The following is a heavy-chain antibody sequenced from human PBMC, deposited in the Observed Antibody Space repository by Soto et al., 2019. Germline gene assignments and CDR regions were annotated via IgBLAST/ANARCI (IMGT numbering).Heavy chain of an antibody. J-gene: IGHJ4*02. V-gene: IGHV3-23*01. Sequence: EVQLLQSGGGLVQPGGSLRLSCAASGFTFRNYAMSWVRQAPGKGLEWVSTIGGNGYNTYYADSVKGRFTMSRDNSDNTLYLQMNSLRAEDTAIYYCAKRLGDSNAFDYWGQGTLVTVSS. D-gene: IGHD3-16*01. CDR2: IGGNGYNT. CDR1: GFTFRNYA. CDR3: AKRLGDSNAFDY.